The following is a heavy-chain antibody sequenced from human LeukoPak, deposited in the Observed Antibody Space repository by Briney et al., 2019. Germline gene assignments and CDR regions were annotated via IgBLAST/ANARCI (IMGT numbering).Heavy chain of an antibody. D-gene: IGHD3-16*02. J-gene: IGHJ4*02. CDR1: GFTFSSYS. CDR2: ISVSGDSI. V-gene: IGHV3-48*01. Sequence: PGGSLRLSCAASGFTFSSYSMNWVRQAPGKGLEWVSFISVSGDSIYYADSVKGRFTISRDNAKNALYLQMNSLRAEDTAVYYCARRVGFIHWDYWGQGTLVTVSS. CDR3: ARRVGFIHWDY.